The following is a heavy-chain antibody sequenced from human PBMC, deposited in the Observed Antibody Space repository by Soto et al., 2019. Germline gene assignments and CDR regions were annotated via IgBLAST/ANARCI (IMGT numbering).Heavy chain of an antibody. V-gene: IGHV4-31*03. CDR1: GGSISSGGYY. CDR3: ARDQHYYDSSGYYSESWFDP. D-gene: IGHD3-22*01. CDR2: IYYSGST. Sequence: ASETLSLTCTVSGGSISSGGYYWSWIRQHPGKGLEWIGYIYYSGSTYYNPSLKSRVTISVDTSKNQFSLKLSSVTAADTAVYYCARDQHYYDSSGYYSESWFDPWGQGTLVTVSS. J-gene: IGHJ5*02.